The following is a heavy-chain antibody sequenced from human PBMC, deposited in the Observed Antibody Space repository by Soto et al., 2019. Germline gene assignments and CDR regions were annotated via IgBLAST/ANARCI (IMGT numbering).Heavy chain of an antibody. CDR1: GFTFSSYA. CDR3: AKRRGGWATGQRAFDF. V-gene: IGHV3-23*01. CDR2: ISTTGGTT. Sequence: EVQLLESGGGLVQPGGSLRLSCAASGFTFSSYAINWVRQAPGKGLEWVSVISTTGGTTYYADSVKGRFTISRDNSKSTLYLQMNTLRAEDTAVYYCAKRRGGWATGQRAFDFWGQGTMVTVSS. D-gene: IGHD5-12*01. J-gene: IGHJ3*01.